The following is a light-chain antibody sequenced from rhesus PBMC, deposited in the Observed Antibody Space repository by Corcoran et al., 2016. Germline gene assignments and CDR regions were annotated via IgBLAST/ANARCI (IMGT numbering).Light chain of an antibody. Sequence: DIQMTQSPSSLSAFVGDIVTIICRASQGISSWLTWYQQKPGKAPKHLFYKASSLQSGVPSRFSGSGSGTDFTLTINSLQSEDFATYYCQQYRSRPFTFGPGTKLDIK. CDR1: QGISSW. J-gene: IGKJ3*01. CDR2: KAS. CDR3: QQYRSRPFT. V-gene: IGKV1-22*01.